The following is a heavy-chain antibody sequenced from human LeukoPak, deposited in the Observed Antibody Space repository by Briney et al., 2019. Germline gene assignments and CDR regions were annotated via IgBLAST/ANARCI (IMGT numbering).Heavy chain of an antibody. V-gene: IGHV3-23*01. CDR1: GFTFSNYA. Sequence: SGGSLRLSCAASGFTFSNYALNWFRQAPGKGLEWVSAISGSGGSTYYADSVKGRFTISRDNSRNTLYLQMNSLRTEDTAVYYCAKDHDYDSSGPYWGQGTLVTVSS. J-gene: IGHJ4*02. D-gene: IGHD3-22*01. CDR3: AKDHDYDSSGPY. CDR2: ISGSGGST.